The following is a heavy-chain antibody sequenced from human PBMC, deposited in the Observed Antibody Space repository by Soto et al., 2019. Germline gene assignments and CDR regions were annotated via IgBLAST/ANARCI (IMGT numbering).Heavy chain of an antibody. CDR1: GFAFGSYA. CDR2: ISGGGVNT. Sequence: PGGSLRLSCAASGFAFGSYAMTWVRQAPGKGLEWVSVISGGGVNTYYADSVRGRLTISRDNYKNILYLQMNSLRAEDTAVYYCQSPGRLNSYHNGMDVWGQGTAVTVS. J-gene: IGHJ6*02. V-gene: IGHV3-23*01. D-gene: IGHD3-10*01. CDR3: QSPGRLNSYHNGMDV.